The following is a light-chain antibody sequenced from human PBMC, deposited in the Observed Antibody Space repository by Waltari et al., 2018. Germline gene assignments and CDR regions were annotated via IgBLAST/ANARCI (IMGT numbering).Light chain of an antibody. CDR2: GAS. Sequence: SCRASQTCTYNCLNGYRQKPGQAPRLRSHGASSRATGIPDRFSGSGSGTDFTLTISRLEPDDFAVYYCQQYDGLVLTFGGGTKVEI. CDR3: QQYDGLVLT. J-gene: IGKJ4*01. V-gene: IGKV3-20*01. CDR1: QTCTYNC.